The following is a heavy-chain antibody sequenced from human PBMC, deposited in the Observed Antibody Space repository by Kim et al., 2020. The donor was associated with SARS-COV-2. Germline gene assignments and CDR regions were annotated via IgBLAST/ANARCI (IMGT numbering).Heavy chain of an antibody. D-gene: IGHD4-17*01. CDR3: AKEGPATVVAFDY. Sequence: KGRVTSSRDNAKNTLYLQMNGLRAEDTAVYYRAKEGPATVVAFDYWGQGTLVTVSS. J-gene: IGHJ4*02. V-gene: IGHV3-30*02.